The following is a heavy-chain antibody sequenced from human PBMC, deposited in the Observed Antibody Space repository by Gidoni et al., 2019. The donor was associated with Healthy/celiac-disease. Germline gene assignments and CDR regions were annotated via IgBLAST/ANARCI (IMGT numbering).Heavy chain of an antibody. D-gene: IGHD2-2*01. CDR1: GYSIISGYY. Sequence: QVQLQESGPGLVKPSETLSLTCTVSGYSIISGYYWGWIRQPPGKGLEWIGSIYHSGSTYYNPSLKSRVTISVDTSKNQFSLKLSSVTAADTAVYYCARVRGDIVVVPAAMGWFDPWGQGTLVTVSS. CDR3: ARVRGDIVVVPAAMGWFDP. V-gene: IGHV4-38-2*02. J-gene: IGHJ5*02. CDR2: IYHSGST.